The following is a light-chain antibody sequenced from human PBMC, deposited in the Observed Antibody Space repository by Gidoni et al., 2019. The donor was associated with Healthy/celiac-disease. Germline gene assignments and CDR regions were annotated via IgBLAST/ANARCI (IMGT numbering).Light chain of an antibody. CDR1: ALPKQY. J-gene: IGLJ3*02. Sequence: SYELTQPPSVSVSPGQTARITCSGDALPKQYADWYQQKPGQAPVLVIYKDSERPLGIPERFSGSSSGTTVTLTISGVQAEDEADYYCQSADSSGTWVFGGGTKLTVL. V-gene: IGLV3-25*03. CDR2: KDS. CDR3: QSADSSGTWV.